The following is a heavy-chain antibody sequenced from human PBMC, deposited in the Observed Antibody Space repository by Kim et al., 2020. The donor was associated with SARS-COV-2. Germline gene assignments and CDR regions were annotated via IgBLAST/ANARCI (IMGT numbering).Heavy chain of an antibody. CDR2: INHSGST. CDR1: GGSFSGYY. CDR3: ARGLGLSIVVVPAARVKAAGYFDL. V-gene: IGHV4-34*01. J-gene: IGHJ2*01. D-gene: IGHD2-2*01. Sequence: SETLSLTCAVYGGSFSGYYWSWIRQPPGKGLEWIGEINHSGSTNYNPSLKSRVTISVDTSKNQFSLKLSSVTAADTAVYYCARGLGLSIVVVPAARVKAAGYFDLWGRGTLVTVSS.